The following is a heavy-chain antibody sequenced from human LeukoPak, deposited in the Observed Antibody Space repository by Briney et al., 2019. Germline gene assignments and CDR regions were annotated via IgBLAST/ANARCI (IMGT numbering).Heavy chain of an antibody. D-gene: IGHD3-10*01. CDR3: ARAGVPLLWFGEGWFDP. CDR1: GYTFTSYA. Sequence: ASVKVSCKASGYTFTSYAMHWVRQAPGQRLEWMGWINAGNGNTKYSQKFQGRVTITRDTSASTAYMELSSLRSEDTAVYYCARAGVPLLWFGEGWFDPWGQGTLVTVSS. CDR2: INAGNGNT. V-gene: IGHV1-3*01. J-gene: IGHJ5*02.